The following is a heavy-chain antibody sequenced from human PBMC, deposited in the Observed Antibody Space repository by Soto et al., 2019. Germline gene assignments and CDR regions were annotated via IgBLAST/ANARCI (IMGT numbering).Heavy chain of an antibody. V-gene: IGHV1-69*01. CDR1: GGTFSSYA. J-gene: IGHJ5*02. D-gene: IGHD2-2*02. CDR3: ARESCSSTSCYIGNWFDP. CDR2: IIPIFGTA. Sequence: QVQLVQSGAEVKKPGSSVKVSCKASGGTFSSYAISWVRQAPGQGLEWMGGIIPIFGTANYAQKFQGRVTITADESTSTAYMKLSSLRSEDTAVYYCARESCSSTSCYIGNWFDPWGQGTLVTVSS.